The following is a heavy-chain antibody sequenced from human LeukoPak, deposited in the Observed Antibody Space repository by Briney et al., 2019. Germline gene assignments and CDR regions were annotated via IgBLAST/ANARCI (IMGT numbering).Heavy chain of an antibody. V-gene: IGHV4-34*01. Sequence: PSETLSLTCAVYGVSFSGYYWSWIRQPPGKGLEWIGEINHSGSTNYNPSLKSRVTISVDTSKNQFSLKLSSVTAADTAVYYCAREGYSSSWYLGEPGWFDPWGQGTLVTVSS. J-gene: IGHJ5*02. D-gene: IGHD6-13*01. CDR1: GVSFSGYY. CDR3: AREGYSSSWYLGEPGWFDP. CDR2: INHSGST.